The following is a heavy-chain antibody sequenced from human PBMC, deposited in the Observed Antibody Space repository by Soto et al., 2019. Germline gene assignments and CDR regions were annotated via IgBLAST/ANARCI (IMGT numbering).Heavy chain of an antibody. CDR2: MNPNSGNT. CDR1: GYTFRDYD. Sequence: ASVKVSCKASGYTFRDYDINWVRQASGQGLEWMGWMNPNSGNTAYAQKFQGRVTMTGDTTTNTAYMELSSLTSADTAFYYCAKDSISDRETFNFDSWGQGTLVTVSS. CDR3: AKDSISDRETFNFDS. D-gene: IGHD1-26*01. V-gene: IGHV1-8*01. J-gene: IGHJ4*02.